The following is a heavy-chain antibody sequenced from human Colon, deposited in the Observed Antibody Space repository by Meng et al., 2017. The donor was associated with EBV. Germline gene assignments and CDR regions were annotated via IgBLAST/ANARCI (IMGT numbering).Heavy chain of an antibody. D-gene: IGHD3-22*01. V-gene: IGHV4-4*02. Sequence: QVQLQESGARLVKPSGTLSLNCAVSGGFTTSENWCTWVRQARGKGLEWIGKIHYTGSTNYNPSHETRGSISVDTSKNQFSLRLNSVTVADTGVYSCARYHYDGSGLNWIDPWGQGTLVTVSS. J-gene: IGHJ5*02. CDR3: ARYHYDGSGLNWIDP. CDR1: GGFTTSENW. CDR2: IHYTGST.